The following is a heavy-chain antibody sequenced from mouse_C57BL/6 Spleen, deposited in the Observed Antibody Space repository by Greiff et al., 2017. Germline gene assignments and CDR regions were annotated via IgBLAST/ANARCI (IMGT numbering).Heavy chain of an antibody. CDR3: ARGTTVVEYFDV. J-gene: IGHJ1*03. V-gene: IGHV1-20*01. Sequence: EVKLMESGPELVKPGDSVKISCKASGYSFTGYFMNWVMQSHGKSLEWIGRINPYNGDTFYNQKFKGKATLTVDKSSSTAHMELRSLTSEDSAVYYCARGTTVVEYFDVWGTGTTVTVSS. CDR2: INPYNGDT. CDR1: GYSFTGYF. D-gene: IGHD1-1*01.